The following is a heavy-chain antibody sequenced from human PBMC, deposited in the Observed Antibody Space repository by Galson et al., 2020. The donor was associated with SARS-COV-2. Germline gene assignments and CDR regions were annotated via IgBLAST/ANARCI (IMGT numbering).Heavy chain of an antibody. J-gene: IGHJ1*01. Sequence: SETLSLTCTVSGGSMSSGIYYWSWIRQHPGKGLEWLGYIYYSGSTYYNPSLKSRITISVDPSKKQFSLRLTSVTAADTAVYYCASSARGAAPHYFHQWGQGTLVSVSS. CDR2: IYYSGST. CDR3: ASSARGAAPHYFHQ. V-gene: IGHV4-31*03. CDR1: GGSMSSGIYY. D-gene: IGHD1-26*01.